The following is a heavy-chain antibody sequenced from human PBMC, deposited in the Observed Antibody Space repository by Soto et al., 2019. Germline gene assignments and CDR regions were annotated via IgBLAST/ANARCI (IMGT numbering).Heavy chain of an antibody. V-gene: IGHV1-18*01. D-gene: IGHD3-10*01. Sequence: GASVKVSCKASGYTFTSYGISWVRQAPGQGLEWMGWISAYNGNTNYAQKLQGRVTMTTDTSRSTAYMELRSLRSDDTAVSYCARGQDYYYGSGSYYKDYYYYYMDVWGKGTTVTVSS. J-gene: IGHJ6*03. CDR1: GYTFTSYG. CDR2: ISAYNGNT. CDR3: ARGQDYYYGSGSYYKDYYYYYMDV.